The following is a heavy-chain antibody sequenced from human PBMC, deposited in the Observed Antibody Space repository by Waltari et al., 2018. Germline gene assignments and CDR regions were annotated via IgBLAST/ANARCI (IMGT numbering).Heavy chain of an antibody. D-gene: IGHD2-2*01. J-gene: IGHJ5*02. CDR1: GGSFSGYY. V-gene: IGHV4-34*01. CDR3: ARDGAVAGQLPNYNWFDP. CDR2: INHSGST. Sequence: QVPLQQWGAGLLKPSETLSLTCAVYGGSFSGYYWSWLRQPPGKGLEWIGEINHSGSTNYNPSLKSRVTISVDTSKNQFSLKLSSVTAADTAVYYCARDGAVAGQLPNYNWFDPWGQGTLVTVSS.